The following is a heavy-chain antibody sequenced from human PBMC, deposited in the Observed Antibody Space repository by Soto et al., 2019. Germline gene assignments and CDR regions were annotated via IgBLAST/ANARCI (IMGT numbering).Heavy chain of an antibody. V-gene: IGHV1-18*01. J-gene: IGHJ6*02. CDR2: ISAYNGNT. D-gene: IGHD2-2*01. Sequence: GASVKVSCKASGYTFTSYGISWVRQAPGQGLEWVGWISAYNGNTNYAQKLQGRVTMTTDTSTSTAYMELRSLRSDDTAVYYCARDTVVVPAATFYYYYGMDVWGQGTTVTVSS. CDR3: ARDTVVVPAATFYYYYGMDV. CDR1: GYTFTSYG.